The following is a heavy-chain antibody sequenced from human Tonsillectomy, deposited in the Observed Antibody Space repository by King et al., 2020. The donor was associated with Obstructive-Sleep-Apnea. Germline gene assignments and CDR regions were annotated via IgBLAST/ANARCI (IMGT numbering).Heavy chain of an antibody. Sequence: VPLQESGPGLVKPSETLSLTCTVSGYSISSGYYWGWIRQPPGKGLEWIGSIYHSGSTYYNPSLKSRVTISVDTSKNQFSLKLSSVTAADTAVYYCARDPNWNDEEYYYYYGMDVWGQGTTVTVSS. CDR2: IYHSGST. D-gene: IGHD1-1*01. CDR1: GYSISSGYY. CDR3: ARDPNWNDEEYYYYYGMDV. V-gene: IGHV4-38-2*02. J-gene: IGHJ6*02.